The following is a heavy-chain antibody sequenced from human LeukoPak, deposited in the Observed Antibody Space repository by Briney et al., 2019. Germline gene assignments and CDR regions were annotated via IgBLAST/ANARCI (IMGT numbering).Heavy chain of an antibody. Sequence: GGSLRLSCAASGFTFDDYGMSWVRQAPGKGLEWVSGINWNGGSTGYADSVEGRFTISRDNAKNSLYLQMNSLRAEDTAVYYCTREYSSSLAYYYMDVWGKGTTVTVSS. CDR3: TREYSSSLAYYYMDV. D-gene: IGHD6-6*01. V-gene: IGHV3-20*04. CDR1: GFTFDDYG. J-gene: IGHJ6*03. CDR2: INWNGGST.